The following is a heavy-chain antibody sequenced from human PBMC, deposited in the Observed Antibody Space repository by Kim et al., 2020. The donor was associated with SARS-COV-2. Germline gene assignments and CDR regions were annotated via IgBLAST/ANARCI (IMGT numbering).Heavy chain of an antibody. J-gene: IGHJ3*02. CDR2: INPNSGGT. D-gene: IGHD1-26*01. CDR1: GYTFTGYY. CDR3: ATPHLGATPGPDAFDI. Sequence: ASVKVSCKASGYTFTGYYMHWVRQAPGQGLEWMGRINPNSGGTNYAQKFQGRVTMTRDTSISTAYMELSRLRSDDTAVYYCATPHLGATPGPDAFDIWGQGTMVTVSS. V-gene: IGHV1-2*06.